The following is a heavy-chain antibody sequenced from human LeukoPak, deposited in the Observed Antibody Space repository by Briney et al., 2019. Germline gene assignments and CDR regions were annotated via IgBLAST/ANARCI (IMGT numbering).Heavy chain of an antibody. CDR3: ARARNGDY. D-gene: IGHD2-8*01. V-gene: IGHV4-34*01. J-gene: IGHJ4*02. CDR2: INHSGST. CDR1: GGSFSGYY. Sequence: SEILSLTCAVYGGSFSGYYWSWIRQPPGKGLEWIGEINHSGSTNYNPSLKSRVTISVDTSKNQFSLKLSSVAAADTAVYYCARARNGDYWGQGTLVTVSS.